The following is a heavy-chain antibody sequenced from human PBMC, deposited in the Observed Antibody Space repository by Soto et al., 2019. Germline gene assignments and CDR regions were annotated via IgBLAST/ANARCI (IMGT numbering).Heavy chain of an antibody. Sequence: GGSLRLSCAVSGFRFSDYWMRWVRQAPGKGLEWVADIEPDGSVKYYVDSVKGRFTISGDNVKNTLSLEMGSLRVEDTAIYYCVRSSDFWGQGTLVTVSS. CDR1: GFRFSDYW. CDR3: VRSSDF. CDR2: IEPDGSVK. J-gene: IGHJ4*02. V-gene: IGHV3-7*01.